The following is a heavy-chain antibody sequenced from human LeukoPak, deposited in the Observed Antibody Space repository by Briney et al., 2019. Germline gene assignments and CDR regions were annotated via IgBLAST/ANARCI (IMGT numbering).Heavy chain of an antibody. D-gene: IGHD4-11*01. CDR2: ISSSGSII. CDR1: GFTFSNYE. V-gene: IGHV3-48*03. J-gene: IGHJ4*02. CDR3: ARAPSSKSVLHFDY. Sequence: AGGSLRLTCAASGFTFSNYEMHWVRQAPRKGLEWVSYISSSGSIIYHADSVKGRFTISRDNAKNSLYLQMNSLRAEDTAVYYCARAPSSKSVLHFDYWGQGTLVTVSS.